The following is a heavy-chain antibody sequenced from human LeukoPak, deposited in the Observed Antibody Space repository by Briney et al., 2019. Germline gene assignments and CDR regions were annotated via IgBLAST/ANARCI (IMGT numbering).Heavy chain of an antibody. V-gene: IGHV4-39*01. J-gene: IGHJ4*02. D-gene: IGHD3-22*01. Sequence: SETLSDTCTVSGGFIGSSSFYWAWIRQTPGKGLEWIGSLAYSGSTYYKSSLKSRVTLSVDAAKNQFSLNLTSVTAADTALFYCASSTSYYYDTSGYFEYWGQGILVTVSS. CDR3: ASSTSYYYDTSGYFEY. CDR2: LAYSGST. CDR1: GGFIGSSSFY.